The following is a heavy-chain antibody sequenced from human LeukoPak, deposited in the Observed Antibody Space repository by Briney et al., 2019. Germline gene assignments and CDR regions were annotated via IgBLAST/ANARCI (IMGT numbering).Heavy chain of an antibody. CDR3: ARDAPSGSDESGDY. D-gene: IGHD5-24*01. V-gene: IGHV3-21*01. CDR1: GFTFSSYS. J-gene: IGHJ4*02. CDR2: ISSSSSYI. Sequence: GGTLRLSCAASGFTFSSYSMNWVRQAPGKGLEWVSSISSSSSYIYYADSVKGRFTISRDNAKNSLYLQMNSLRAEDTAVYYCARDAPSGSDESGDYWGQGTLVTVSS.